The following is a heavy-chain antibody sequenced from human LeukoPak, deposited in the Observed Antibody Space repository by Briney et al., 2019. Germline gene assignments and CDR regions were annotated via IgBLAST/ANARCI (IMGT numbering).Heavy chain of an antibody. CDR3: ARDGGRDGYPFDY. D-gene: IGHD5-24*01. Sequence: WVYLRRSGAASGFTCSSMWRSGVRQAQGKGLEGVSNIKQDGSEKYYVDSVKGRFTISRDNAKNSLYLQMNSLRAEDTAVYYCARDGGRDGYPFDYWGQGTLVTVSS. CDR2: IKQDGSEK. J-gene: IGHJ4*02. CDR1: GFTCSSMW. V-gene: IGHV3-7*01.